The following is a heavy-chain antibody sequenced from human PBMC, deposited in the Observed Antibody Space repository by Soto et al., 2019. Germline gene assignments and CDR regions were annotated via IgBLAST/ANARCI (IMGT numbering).Heavy chain of an antibody. CDR2: IYHSGST. Sequence: SETLSLTCAVSGGSISSDNWWSWVRPPPGKGLEWIGEIYHSGSTNYNPSLKSRVTISVDKSKNQFSLKLSSVTAADTAVYYCARPEDTAMYYCMKGMYITTFTHVDYWGQGTPVTVSS. CDR3: ARPEDTAMYYCMKGMYITTFTHVDY. J-gene: IGHJ4*02. V-gene: IGHV4-4*02. D-gene: IGHD3-10*01. CDR1: GGSISSDNW.